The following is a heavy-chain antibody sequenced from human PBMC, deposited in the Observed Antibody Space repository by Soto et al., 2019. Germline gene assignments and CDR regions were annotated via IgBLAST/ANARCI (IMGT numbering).Heavy chain of an antibody. Sequence: KSSETLSLTCTVSGGSISSYYWSWIRQPPGKXLEWIGYIYYSGSTNYNPSLKSRVTISVDTSKNQFSLKLSSVTAADTAVYYCARLSVRFGSYLNFYYFDYWGQGTLVTVYS. CDR1: GGSISSYY. V-gene: IGHV4-59*12. J-gene: IGHJ4*02. CDR3: ARLSVRFGSYLNFYYFDY. CDR2: IYYSGST. D-gene: IGHD1-26*01.